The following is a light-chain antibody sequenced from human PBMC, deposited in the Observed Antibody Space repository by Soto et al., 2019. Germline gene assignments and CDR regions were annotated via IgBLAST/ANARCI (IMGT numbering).Light chain of an antibody. CDR1: SSDVGGYNY. CDR2: DVS. Sequence: QSVLTQPASVSGSPGQSITISCTGTSSDVGGYNYVSWYQHHPGKAPKLMTYDVSNRPSGVSNRFSGSKSGNTASLTISGLQAEDEADYYCSSYTRSATHVCGTGTKVTVL. CDR3: SSYTRSATHV. J-gene: IGLJ1*01. V-gene: IGLV2-14*03.